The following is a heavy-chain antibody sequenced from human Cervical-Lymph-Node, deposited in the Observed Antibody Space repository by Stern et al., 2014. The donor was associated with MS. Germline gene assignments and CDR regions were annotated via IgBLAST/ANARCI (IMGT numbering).Heavy chain of an antibody. CDR2: ISWDGSST. CDR3: TKGAYYDHIWGKQELDY. CDR1: GFTFDHYR. V-gene: IGHV3-43*01. D-gene: IGHD3-16*01. J-gene: IGHJ4*02. Sequence: EVQLVESGGAVVQPGGSLRLSCAASGFTFDHYRMNWVRHVPGKGLEWVSLISWDGSSTYYADSVQGRFTISRDNSKNSLFLQMNSLRTEDTALYYCTKGAYYDHIWGKQELDYWGQGTLVAVST.